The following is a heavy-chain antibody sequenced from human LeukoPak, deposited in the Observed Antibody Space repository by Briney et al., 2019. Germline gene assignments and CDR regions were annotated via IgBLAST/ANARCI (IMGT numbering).Heavy chain of an antibody. D-gene: IGHD6-19*01. J-gene: IGHJ4*02. CDR3: ARGSGWFYLDY. V-gene: IGHV3-74*01. CDR1: GFTFSSYW. Sequence: GSLRLSCAASGFTFSSYWMHWVRQAPGKGLVWVSRINSDGSSTSYADSVKGRFTISRDNAKNTLYLQMNSLRAEDTAVYYCARGSGWFYLDYWGQGTLVTVSS. CDR2: INSDGSST.